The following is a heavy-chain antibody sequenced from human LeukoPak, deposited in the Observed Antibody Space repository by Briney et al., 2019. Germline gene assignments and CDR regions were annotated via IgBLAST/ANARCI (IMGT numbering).Heavy chain of an antibody. D-gene: IGHD3-10*01. Sequence: PGGSLRLSCAASGFTFSSYSMNWVRQAPGKGLEWVSYISSSSSTIYYADSVKGRFTISRDNAKNSLYLQMNSLRDEDTAVYYCARDLLPLPNMVQPFDYWGQGTLVTVSS. CDR2: ISSSSSTI. CDR3: ARDLLPLPNMVQPFDY. CDR1: GFTFSSYS. V-gene: IGHV3-48*02. J-gene: IGHJ4*02.